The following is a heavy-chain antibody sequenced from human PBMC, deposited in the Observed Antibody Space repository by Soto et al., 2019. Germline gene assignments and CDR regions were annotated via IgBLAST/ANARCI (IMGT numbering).Heavy chain of an antibody. Sequence: SETLSLTCTVSGASISGFYWSWIQKSAGKGLAWIGRIYATGTTDYNPSLRSRVMMTVDTSKKQFSLKLRSVTAADTAVYYCVRDGTKTLRDWFDPWGQGISVTVS. CDR3: VRDGTKTLRDWFDP. V-gene: IGHV4-4*07. D-gene: IGHD1-1*01. CDR2: IYATGTT. CDR1: GASISGFY. J-gene: IGHJ5*02.